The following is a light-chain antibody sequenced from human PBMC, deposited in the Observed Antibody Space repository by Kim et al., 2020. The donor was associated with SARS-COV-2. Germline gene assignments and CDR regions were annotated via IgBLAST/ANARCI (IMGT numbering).Light chain of an antibody. V-gene: IGKV3-15*01. CDR2: DAT. Sequence: PPGERAHLSCRARQTINNRLVWYQQKPGQAPRLLIYDATTRATGIPARFIGSGSETDFTLTISSLQSEDFAVYYCQQSNDWPPLTFGQGTKVDIK. CDR3: QQSNDWPPLT. CDR1: QTINNR. J-gene: IGKJ1*01.